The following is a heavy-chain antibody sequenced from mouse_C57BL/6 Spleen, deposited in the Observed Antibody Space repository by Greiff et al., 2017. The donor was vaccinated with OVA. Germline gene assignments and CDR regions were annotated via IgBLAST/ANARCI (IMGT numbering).Heavy chain of an antibody. CDR3: ARSYYGSSRGFAY. Sequence: VQLQQPGAELVRPGSSVKLSCKASGYTFTSYWMDWVKQRPGQGLEWIGNIYPSDSETHYNQKFKDKATLTVDKSSSTAYMQLSSLTSEDSAVYYCARSYYGSSRGFAYWGQGTLVTVSA. V-gene: IGHV1-61*01. CDR1: GYTFTSYW. J-gene: IGHJ3*01. D-gene: IGHD1-1*01. CDR2: IYPSDSET.